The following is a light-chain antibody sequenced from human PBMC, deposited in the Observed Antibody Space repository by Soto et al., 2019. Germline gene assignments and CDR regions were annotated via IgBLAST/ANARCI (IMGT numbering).Light chain of an antibody. J-gene: IGLJ2*01. CDR1: NIGSKG. CDR2: SDT. Sequence: SYELTQPPSVSVAPGKTASISCGGNNIGSKGVHWYQQKPGQAPVLVIYSDTDLPPVIPERFSGSNSANLATLTISRVEAGDEADSYFQVWDSGSAHVVFGGGTKLTVL. V-gene: IGLV3-21*04. CDR3: QVWDSGSAHVV.